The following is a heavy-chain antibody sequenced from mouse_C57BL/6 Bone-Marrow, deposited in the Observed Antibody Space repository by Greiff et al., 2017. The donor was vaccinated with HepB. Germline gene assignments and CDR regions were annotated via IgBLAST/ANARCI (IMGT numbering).Heavy chain of an antibody. V-gene: IGHV1-62-2*01. Sequence: QVQLQQSGAELVKPGASVTLSCKASGYTFTEYTIHWVKQRSGQGLEWIGWFYPGSGSIKYNEKFKDKATLTADKSSSTVYMELSRLTSEDSAVYFCARHEIYYGNYRDYFDYWGQGTTRTVSS. CDR3: ARHEIYYGNYRDYFDY. J-gene: IGHJ2*01. D-gene: IGHD2-1*01. CDR1: GYTFTEYT. CDR2: FYPGSGSI.